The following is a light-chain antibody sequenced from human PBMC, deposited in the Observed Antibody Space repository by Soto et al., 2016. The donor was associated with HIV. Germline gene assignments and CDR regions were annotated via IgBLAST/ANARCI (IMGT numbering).Light chain of an antibody. CDR1: QSLVHSDGNIY. CDR2: KVS. CDR3: MQGTRWPWT. V-gene: IGKV2-30*02. J-gene: IGKJ1*01. Sequence: DVVMTQSPLSLPVTLGQTASISCRSSQSLVHSDGNIYLNWFQQRPGQPPRRLLYKVSRRDSGVPDRFSGSGSGTDFTLKISRVEAEDVGVYYCMQGTRWPWTFGQGTKVEIK.